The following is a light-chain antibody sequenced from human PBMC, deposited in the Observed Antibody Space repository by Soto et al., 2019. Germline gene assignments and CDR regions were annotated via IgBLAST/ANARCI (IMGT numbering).Light chain of an antibody. Sequence: IQMTQSPSSLSASVGDRVTITCRASQSIAGYVNWYQHKPGKAPKLLIYAASSLQSGVPSRFSGSGSGTDFTLTISSLQPEDFVTYYCQQTYSTPITFGQGTRLEI. V-gene: IGKV1-39*01. CDR3: QQTYSTPIT. CDR2: AAS. J-gene: IGKJ5*01. CDR1: QSIAGY.